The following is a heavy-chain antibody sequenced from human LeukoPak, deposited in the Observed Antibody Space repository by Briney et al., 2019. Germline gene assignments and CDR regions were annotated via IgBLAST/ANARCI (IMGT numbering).Heavy chain of an antibody. CDR2: INPKNAGT. CDR3: ARTLYIAAAPGGFDY. D-gene: IGHD6-13*01. CDR1: GYTFTGHY. J-gene: IGHJ4*02. Sequence: ASVKVSCKASGYTFTGHYIHWVRQAPGQGLEWMGWINPKNAGTNYAQKFQGRVTMTRDTSTGTAYMELSRLRSDDTAVYYCARTLYIAAAPGGFDYWGQGTLVAVSS. V-gene: IGHV1-2*02.